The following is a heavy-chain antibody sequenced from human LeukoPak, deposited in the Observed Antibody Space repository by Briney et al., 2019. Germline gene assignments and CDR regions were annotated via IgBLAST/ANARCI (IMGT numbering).Heavy chain of an antibody. J-gene: IGHJ3*02. Sequence: GGSLRLSCAASGFTFSSYSMNWVRQAPGKGLEWVSSISSSSSYIYYADSVKGRFTISRDSAKNTLYLQMNGLRAEDTAEYYCATGAPESRYAFDIWGQGTMVTVSS. D-gene: IGHD1-14*01. V-gene: IGHV3-21*01. CDR3: ATGAPESRYAFDI. CDR2: ISSSSSYI. CDR1: GFTFSSYS.